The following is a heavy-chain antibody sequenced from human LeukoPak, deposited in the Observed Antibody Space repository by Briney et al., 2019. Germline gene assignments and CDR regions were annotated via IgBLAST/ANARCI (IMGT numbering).Heavy chain of an antibody. D-gene: IGHD6-13*01. CDR1: GYTFTSYG. Sequence: ASVKVSCKASGYTFTSYGISRVRQAPGQGLEWMGWISAYNGNTNYAQKLQGRVTMTTDTSTSTAYMELRSLRSDDTAVYYCARVARNSSSWYLYYYYYGMDVWGQGTTVTVSS. J-gene: IGHJ6*02. CDR2: ISAYNGNT. V-gene: IGHV1-18*01. CDR3: ARVARNSSSWYLYYYYYGMDV.